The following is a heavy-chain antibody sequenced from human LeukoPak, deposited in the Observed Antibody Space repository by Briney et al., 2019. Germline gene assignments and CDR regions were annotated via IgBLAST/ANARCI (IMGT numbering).Heavy chain of an antibody. D-gene: IGHD3-22*01. CDR3: ASFRPIYDSSGEFDY. V-gene: IGHV4-4*02. J-gene: IGHJ4*02. CDR2: IYHSGST. CDR1: GGSISSSNW. Sequence: KPSETLSLTCAVSGGSISSSNWWSWVRQPPGKGLEWIGEIYHSGSTNYNPSLKSRVTISVDKSKNQFSLKLGSVTAADTAVYYCASFRPIYDSSGEFDYWGQGTLVTVSS.